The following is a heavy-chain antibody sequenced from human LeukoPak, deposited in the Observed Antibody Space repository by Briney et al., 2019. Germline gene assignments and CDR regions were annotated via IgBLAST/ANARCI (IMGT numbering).Heavy chain of an antibody. CDR3: ARAVIPAAMWHSYYFMDV. CDR2: IYYSGRT. Sequence: SETLSLACTVSDGSITSYYWTWVRQPPGKGLEWIGNIYYSGRTNHNPSLKSRVTISIDTSKNQFSLRLSSVTAADTAVYYCARAVIPAAMWHSYYFMDVWGKGTTVTISS. D-gene: IGHD2-2*01. CDR1: DGSITSYY. J-gene: IGHJ6*03. V-gene: IGHV4-59*01.